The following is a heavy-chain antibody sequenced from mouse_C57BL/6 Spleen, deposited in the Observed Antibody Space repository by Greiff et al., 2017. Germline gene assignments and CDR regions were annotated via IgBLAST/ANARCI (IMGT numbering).Heavy chain of an antibody. CDR3: ARSFDYEGAWFAY. V-gene: IGHV1-75*01. J-gene: IGHJ3*01. Sequence: VKLQQSGPELVKPGASVKISCKASGYTFTDYYINWVKQRPGQGLEWIGWIFPGSGSTYYNEKFKGKATLTVDKSSSTAYMLLSSLTSEDSAVYFCARSFDYEGAWFAYWGQGTLVTVSA. CDR1: GYTFTDYY. CDR2: IFPGSGST. D-gene: IGHD2-4*01.